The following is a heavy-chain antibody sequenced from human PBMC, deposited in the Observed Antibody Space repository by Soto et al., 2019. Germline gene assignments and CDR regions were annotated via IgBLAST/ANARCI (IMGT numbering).Heavy chain of an antibody. V-gene: IGHV4-39*01. CDR2: IYYSGNT. CDR1: GGSISSSGYY. CDR3: TCMDV. J-gene: IGHJ6*02. Sequence: SETLSLTCIVSGGSISSSGYYWGWIRQPPGKGLEWIRTIYYSGNTYYNPSLKSRVTISVDTSKNQFSLNLSSVTAADTAVYYCTCMDVWGQGTTVTVSS.